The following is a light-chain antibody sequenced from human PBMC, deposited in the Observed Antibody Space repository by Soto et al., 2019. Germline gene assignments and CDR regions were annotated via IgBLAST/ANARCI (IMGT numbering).Light chain of an antibody. CDR2: SNN. V-gene: IGLV1-44*01. J-gene: IGLJ2*01. CDR1: SSNIGSNT. CDR3: AAWDDSLNGHVV. Sequence: QSVLTQPPSASGTPGQRGTISCSGSSSNIGSNTVNWYQQLPGTAPKLLTYSNNQRPSGVPDRFSGSKSGTSASLAISGLQSEDEADYYCAAWDDSLNGHVVFGGGTKVTVL.